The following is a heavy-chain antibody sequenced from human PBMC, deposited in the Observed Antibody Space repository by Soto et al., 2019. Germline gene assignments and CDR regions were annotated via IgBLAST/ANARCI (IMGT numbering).Heavy chain of an antibody. J-gene: IGHJ5*01. Sequence: QVQLQQWGAGLLKPSETLSLTCAVYVGSFSGSYWSWLRQPPGKGLEWIGEIYHSGSTNYNPSLKSRVTMSRDTSKKQFSRNLSSVTAADTAVYYCARGVTGNSNSWYNFWGQGTLVTVSS. CDR2: IYHSGST. CDR3: ARGVTGNSNSWYNF. D-gene: IGHD6-13*01. V-gene: IGHV4-34*02. CDR1: VGSFSGSY.